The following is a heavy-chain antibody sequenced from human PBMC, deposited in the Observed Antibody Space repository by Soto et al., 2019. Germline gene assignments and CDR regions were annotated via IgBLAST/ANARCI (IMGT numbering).Heavy chain of an antibody. J-gene: IGHJ4*02. CDR2: IYYRVST. D-gene: IGHD3-22*01. Sequence: QVQLQESGPGLVKPSQTLSLTCTVSGGSIRNGDYYWSWIRQPPGKGLEWIGYIYYRVSTYYNPSLRSRVDISVDTSKKQLSLRLSYVPDADSAVYYWGRAIDDSSGYYGALGYWGKGTLVNVSP. V-gene: IGHV4-30-4*01. CDR1: GGSIRNGDYY. CDR3: GRAIDDSSGYYGALGY.